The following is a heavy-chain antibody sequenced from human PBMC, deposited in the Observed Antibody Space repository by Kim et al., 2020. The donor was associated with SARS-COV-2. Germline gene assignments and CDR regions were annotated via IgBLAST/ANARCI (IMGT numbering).Heavy chain of an antibody. D-gene: IGHD3-9*01. CDR1: GFTFSNAW. Sequence: GGSLRLSCAASGFTFSNAWMSWVRQAPGKGLEWVGRIKSKTDGGTTDYAAPVKGRFTISRDDSKNTLYLQMNSLKTEDTAVYYCTTLNYDILTGYYGYWGQGTLVTVSS. V-gene: IGHV3-15*01. CDR3: TTLNYDILTGYYGY. CDR2: IKSKTDGGTT. J-gene: IGHJ4*02.